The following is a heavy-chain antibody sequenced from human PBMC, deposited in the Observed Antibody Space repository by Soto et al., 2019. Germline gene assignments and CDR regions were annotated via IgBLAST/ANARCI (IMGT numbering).Heavy chain of an antibody. V-gene: IGHV3-15*01. CDR2: IKRKSDGETT. D-gene: IGHD2-2*01. Sequence: EVQLVESGGDSVKPGGSLRLSCAASGFTFTYVWMTWVRQAPGKGLEWVGRIKRKSDGETTDYAAPVKGRCTISRDDSKNTLYLEMNSLKTDDTAVYYCAADRYCSSNTCPGAFDMWGQGTMVRVSA. CDR3: AADRYCSSNTCPGAFDM. J-gene: IGHJ3*02. CDR1: GFTFTYVW.